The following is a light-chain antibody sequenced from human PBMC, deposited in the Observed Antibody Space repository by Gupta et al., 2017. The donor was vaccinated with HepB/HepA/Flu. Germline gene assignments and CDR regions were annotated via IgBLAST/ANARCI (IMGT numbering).Light chain of an antibody. CDR2: GAS. J-gene: IGKJ4*01. Sequence: EIVLTQSPGTLSLSPGERATLSCRASQSISSFLAWYQQTPGRAPRLLIYGASNRATGIPARFSGSGSGTDFTLTISNLEPEDFAVYYCQQRYNWPLTFGGGTKVEIK. CDR3: QQRYNWPLT. CDR1: QSISSF. V-gene: IGKV3-11*01.